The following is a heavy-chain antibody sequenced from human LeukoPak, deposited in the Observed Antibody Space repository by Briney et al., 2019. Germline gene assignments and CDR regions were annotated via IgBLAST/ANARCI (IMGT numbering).Heavy chain of an antibody. CDR2: IIPIFGTA. D-gene: IGHD3-22*01. Sequence: SVKVSCKASGGTFSSYAISWVRQAPGQGLEWMGRIIPIFGTANYAQKFQGRVTITTDESTSTAYMELSSLRSEDTAVYYCARSIRSGYYIDYWGQGTLVTVSS. CDR3: ARSIRSGYYIDY. V-gene: IGHV1-69*05. J-gene: IGHJ4*02. CDR1: GGTFSSYA.